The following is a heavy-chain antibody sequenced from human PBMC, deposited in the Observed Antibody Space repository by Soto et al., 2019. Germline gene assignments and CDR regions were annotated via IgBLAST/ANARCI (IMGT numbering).Heavy chain of an antibody. Sequence: QVQLVQSGAEVKKPGSSVKVSCKASGGTFSSYTISWVRQAPGQGLEWMGRIIPILGIANYAQKFQGRVTITADKSTGTAYMELSSLRSEDTAVYYCARDPDYYGSGSYYHYYGMDVWGQGTTVTVSS. V-gene: IGHV1-69*08. CDR2: IIPILGIA. D-gene: IGHD3-10*01. CDR3: ARDPDYYGSGSYYHYYGMDV. J-gene: IGHJ6*02. CDR1: GGTFSSYT.